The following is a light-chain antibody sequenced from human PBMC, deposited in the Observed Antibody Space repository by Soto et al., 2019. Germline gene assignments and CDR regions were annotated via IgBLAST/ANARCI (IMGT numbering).Light chain of an antibody. CDR1: QSVSSSY. CDR2: GAS. Sequence: EIVLTKSPGTLSLSPGERATLSCRASQSVSSSYLAWYQQKPGQAPRLLSYGASSRATGIPDRFSGSGSGTDFTLTISRREPEDFAVYYCQQYGSSPPITFGQRTRLEI. CDR3: QQYGSSPPIT. J-gene: IGKJ5*01. V-gene: IGKV3-20*01.